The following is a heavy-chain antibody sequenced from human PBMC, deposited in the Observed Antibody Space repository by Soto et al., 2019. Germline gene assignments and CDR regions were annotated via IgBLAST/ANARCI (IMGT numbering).Heavy chain of an antibody. CDR2: IYYTGST. CDR3: ARDPPDQSILDY. V-gene: IGHV4-59*01. CDR1: GGSMSSYY. J-gene: IGHJ4*02. Sequence: QVHLQESGPGLVKPSETLSLTCTVSGGSMSSYYWSWIRQPPGKGLEWIGYIYYTGSTKYSPSLESRVTISLDTSKNQFSLRLSSVTAADTAVYYCARDPPDQSILDYWGQGALVTVSS.